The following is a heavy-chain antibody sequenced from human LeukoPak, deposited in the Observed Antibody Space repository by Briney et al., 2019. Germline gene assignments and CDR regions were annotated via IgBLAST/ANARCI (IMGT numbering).Heavy chain of an antibody. Sequence: GGSLRLSCAASGFTFSDSYMSWIRQVPGQGLEWISYISSSGGTIYYADSVKGRFTISRDNAKNSLYLQMNSLRAEDTAVYYCAKEGGDWGEGYFDYWGQGTLVTVSS. CDR2: ISSSGGTI. CDR3: AKEGGDWGEGYFDY. CDR1: GFTFSDSY. V-gene: IGHV3-11*01. D-gene: IGHD7-27*01. J-gene: IGHJ4*02.